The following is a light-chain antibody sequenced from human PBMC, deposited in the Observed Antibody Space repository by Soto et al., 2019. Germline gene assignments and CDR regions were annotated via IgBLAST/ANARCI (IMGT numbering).Light chain of an antibody. CDR1: QSIRSY. Sequence: DIQMTQSPSSLSASVGDRVTITCRASQSIRSYLNWYQQKPGKAPKLLIFAASDLQSGVPSRFSGSVSETDFTLTISTLQPEDFATYYCQQGHRRPPTFGQGTRLDIK. CDR3: QQGHRRPPT. V-gene: IGKV1-39*01. CDR2: AAS. J-gene: IGKJ5*01.